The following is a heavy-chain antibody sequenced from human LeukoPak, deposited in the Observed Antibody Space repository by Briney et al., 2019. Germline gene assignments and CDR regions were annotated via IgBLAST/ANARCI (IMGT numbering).Heavy chain of an antibody. V-gene: IGHV5-51*01. Sequence: GESLKISCKGSGYSFTSYWIGWVRQMPGKGLEWMGIIYPGDSDTRYSPSFQGQVTISADKSISTAYLQWSSLKASDTAMYYCARGGPIVATGGDYFDYWGQGTLVTVSS. D-gene: IGHD5-12*01. CDR2: IYPGDSDT. CDR1: GYSFTSYW. CDR3: ARGGPIVATGGDYFDY. J-gene: IGHJ4*02.